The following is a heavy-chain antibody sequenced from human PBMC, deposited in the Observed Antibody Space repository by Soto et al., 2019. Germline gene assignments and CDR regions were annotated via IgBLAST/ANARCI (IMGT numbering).Heavy chain of an antibody. CDR3: ARDSVTSSFGYGMDV. D-gene: IGHD4-4*01. CDR1: GFTFSSYD. Sequence: EVQLVESGGGLVQPGGSLRLSCAASGFTFSSYDMHWVRQATGKGLEWVSAIGTAGDTYYPGSVKGRFTISRENAKNSLYLQMNSLRAEDTAVYYCARDSVTSSFGYGMDVWGQGTTVTVSS. CDR2: IGTAGDT. V-gene: IGHV3-13*01. J-gene: IGHJ6*02.